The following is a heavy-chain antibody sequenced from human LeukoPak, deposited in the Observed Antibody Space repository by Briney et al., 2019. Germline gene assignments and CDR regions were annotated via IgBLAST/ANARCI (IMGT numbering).Heavy chain of an antibody. J-gene: IGHJ5*02. CDR1: GFTFSSYA. V-gene: IGHV3-30*04. CDR3: ARPPGVWAAAGTGWFDP. Sequence: GGSLRLSCAASGFTFSSYAMHWVRQAPGKGLEWVAVISYDESNKYYADSVKGRFTISRDNSKNTLYLQMNSLRAEDTAVYYCARPPGVWAAAGTGWFDPWGQGTLVTVSS. CDR2: ISYDESNK. D-gene: IGHD6-13*01.